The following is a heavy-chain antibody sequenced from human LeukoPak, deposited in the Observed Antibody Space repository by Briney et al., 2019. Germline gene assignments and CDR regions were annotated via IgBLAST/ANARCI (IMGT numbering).Heavy chain of an antibody. CDR2: IYYSGST. J-gene: IGHJ4*02. CDR1: GGSISSYY. V-gene: IGHV4-59*01. CDR3: ARAEYYFDY. Sequence: SETLSLTCTVSGGSISSYYWSWIRQPPGKGLEWIGYIYYSGSTNYNPSLKSRVAISVDTSKNQFSLKLSSVTAADTAVYYCARAEYYFDYWGQGTLVTVSS.